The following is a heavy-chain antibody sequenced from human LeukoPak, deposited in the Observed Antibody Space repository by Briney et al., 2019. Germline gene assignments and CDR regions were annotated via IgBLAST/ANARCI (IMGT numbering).Heavy chain of an antibody. J-gene: IGHJ4*02. D-gene: IGHD3-16*02. CDR1: GASISSYY. CDR3: ARDGVITFGGVIGYFDY. CDR2: IYYSGST. V-gene: IGHV4-59*01. Sequence: SETLSLTCNVSGASISSYYWRWIRQPPAKGLEWIGYIYYSGSTNYNPSLQSRVTISVDTSKNQFSLKLTSVTAADTAVYYCARDGVITFGGVIGYFDYWGQGALVTVSS.